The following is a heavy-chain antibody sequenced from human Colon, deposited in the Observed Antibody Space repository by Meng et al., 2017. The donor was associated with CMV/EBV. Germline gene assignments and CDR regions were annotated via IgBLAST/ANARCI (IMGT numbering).Heavy chain of an antibody. J-gene: IGHJ6*02. Sequence: GGSLRLSCAASGFPFNKNTMNWVRQAPGKGLQWVANIKEDGSGQWYVDSVKGRFTISRDNAKQSVYLQMDSLRVEDTAVYYCVRYANSHYGMDVWGQGTTVTVSS. V-gene: IGHV3-7*01. CDR3: VRYANSHYGMDV. CDR2: IKEDGSGQ. CDR1: GFPFNKNT. D-gene: IGHD2-21*01.